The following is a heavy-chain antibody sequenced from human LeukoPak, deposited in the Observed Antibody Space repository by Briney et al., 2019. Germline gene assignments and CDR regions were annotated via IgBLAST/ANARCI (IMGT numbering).Heavy chain of an antibody. CDR2: ISAHDGNT. Sequence: ASVKVSCKASGYTFTSYGISWVRQAPGQGLEWMGWISAHDGNTNYAQKLQGRVTMTTDTSTSTAYMELRSLRSDDTAVYYCARDSSGWYPKSFDYWGQGTLVTVSS. J-gene: IGHJ4*02. CDR3: ARDSSGWYPKSFDY. V-gene: IGHV1-18*01. CDR1: GYTFTSYG. D-gene: IGHD6-19*01.